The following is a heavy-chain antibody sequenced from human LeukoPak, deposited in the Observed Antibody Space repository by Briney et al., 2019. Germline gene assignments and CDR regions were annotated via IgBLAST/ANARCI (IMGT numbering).Heavy chain of an antibody. CDR2: ISAYNGNT. J-gene: IGHJ4*02. D-gene: IGHD3-22*01. CDR3: ARIYYDSSGYSPYDY. CDR1: GGTFSSYA. Sequence: GASVKVSCKASGGTFSSYAISWVRQAPGQGLEWMGWISAYNGNTNYAQKVQGRVTMTTDISTSTAYMELRSLRSDDTAVYYCARIYYDSSGYSPYDYWGQGTLVTVSS. V-gene: IGHV1-18*01.